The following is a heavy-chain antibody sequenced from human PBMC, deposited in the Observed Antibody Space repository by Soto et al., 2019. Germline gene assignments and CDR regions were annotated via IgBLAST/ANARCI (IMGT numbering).Heavy chain of an antibody. CDR3: ARAERRLLCFGESAEGWFDP. D-gene: IGHD3-10*01. CDR2: ISAYNGNT. Sequence: QVQLVQSGAEVKKPGASVKVSCKASGYTFTSCGISWVRQAPGQGLEWMAWISAYNGNTNYAQKLQGRVTMTADTSTSTAYMEQRSLRSDDTAVYYCARAERRLLCFGESAEGWFDPWGQGTLVTVSS. CDR1: GYTFTSCG. V-gene: IGHV1-18*01. J-gene: IGHJ5*02.